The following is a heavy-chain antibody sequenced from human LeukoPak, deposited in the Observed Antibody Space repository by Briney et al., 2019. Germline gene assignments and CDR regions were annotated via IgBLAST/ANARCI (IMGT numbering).Heavy chain of an antibody. CDR3: ARAGLDSSGRHPHDY. Sequence: GGSLRLSCAASGFTVSSNYMSWVRQAPGKGLEWVSVIYSGGNTYYADSVKGRFTISRDNSKNTLYLQMNSLRAEDTAVYYCARAGLDSSGRHPHDYWGQGTLVTVSS. D-gene: IGHD3-22*01. V-gene: IGHV3-66*02. CDR1: GFTVSSNY. CDR2: IYSGGNT. J-gene: IGHJ4*02.